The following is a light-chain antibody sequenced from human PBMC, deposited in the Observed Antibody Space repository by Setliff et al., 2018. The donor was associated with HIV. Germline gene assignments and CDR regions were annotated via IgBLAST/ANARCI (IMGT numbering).Light chain of an antibody. CDR1: SSDVGGYNY. V-gene: IGLV2-14*01. CDR2: EVR. J-gene: IGLJ1*01. CDR3: SSYAITNTLP. Sequence: QSALSQPASVSGSPGQSITISCTGTSSDVGGYNYVSWYQQHPGKAPKLILYEVRNRPSGVSNRFSGSKSGNTASLTISGLQAEGEADYYCSSYAITNTLPFGTGTKVTVL.